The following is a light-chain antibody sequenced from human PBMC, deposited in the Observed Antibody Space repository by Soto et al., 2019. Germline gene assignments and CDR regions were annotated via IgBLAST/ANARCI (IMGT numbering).Light chain of an antibody. V-gene: IGKV3-15*01. Sequence: EIVMTQYPATLSVSPGERATLSCRASQSVSSNLAWYQQKPGQAPRLLIYGASTRATGIPARFSGSGSGTESALNISGMQSEDFAIYYCQEYNSWPQTFGHGKKV. CDR2: GAS. CDR3: QEYNSWPQT. CDR1: QSVSSN. J-gene: IGKJ1*01.